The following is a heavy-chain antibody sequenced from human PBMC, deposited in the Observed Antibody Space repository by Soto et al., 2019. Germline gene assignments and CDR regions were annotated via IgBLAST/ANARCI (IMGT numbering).Heavy chain of an antibody. CDR1: GGSISSSSYY. CDR2: IYYSGST. Sequence: SETLSLTCTVSGGSISSSSYYWGWIRQPPGKGLEWIGSIYYSGSTYYNPSLKSRVTISVDTSKNQFSLKLSSVTAADTAVYYCARSGRFYGSGSYDWFDPWGQGTLVTVSS. V-gene: IGHV4-39*01. CDR3: ARSGRFYGSGSYDWFDP. D-gene: IGHD3-10*01. J-gene: IGHJ5*02.